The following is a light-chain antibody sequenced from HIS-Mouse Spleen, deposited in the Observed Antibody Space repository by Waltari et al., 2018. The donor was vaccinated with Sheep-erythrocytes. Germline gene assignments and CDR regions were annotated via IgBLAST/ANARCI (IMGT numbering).Light chain of an antibody. CDR2: AAS. CDR3: QQLNSYPALT. V-gene: IGKV1-9*01. Sequence: DIQMTQSPSSLSASVGDRVTITCQASQDISNYLNWYQQKPGKAPKLLIYAASTLQSGVPSRFSGSGSGTEFTLTISSLQPEDFATYYCQQLNSYPALTFGGGTKVEIK. J-gene: IGKJ4*01. CDR1: QDISNY.